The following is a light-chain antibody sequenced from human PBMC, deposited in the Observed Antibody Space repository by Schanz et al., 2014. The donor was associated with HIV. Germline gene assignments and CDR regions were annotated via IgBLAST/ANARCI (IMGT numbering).Light chain of an antibody. V-gene: IGLV1-44*01. J-gene: IGLJ3*02. Sequence: QSVLTQPPSASGTPGQRVTISCSGSSSNIGSNTVNWYPQLPGTAPRLLIYRNNQRPSGVPDRFSGSKSGTSASLAITGLQAEDEADYFCTSYTSSSTLVLFGGGTKLTVL. CDR2: RNN. CDR3: TSYTSSSTLVL. CDR1: SSNIGSNT.